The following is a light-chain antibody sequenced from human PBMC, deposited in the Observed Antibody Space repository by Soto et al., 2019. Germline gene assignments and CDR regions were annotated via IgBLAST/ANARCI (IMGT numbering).Light chain of an antibody. Sequence: EIVLTQSPGTLSLSPGERATLSCRAGQSVSSSYLAWYQQKHGQAPRLLIYGASSRATGIPARFSGSGSGTDFTLTISRLEPEDVAVYYCQQYGSSPPITFGQGTRLEIK. CDR2: GAS. CDR3: QQYGSSPPIT. J-gene: IGKJ5*01. V-gene: IGKV3-20*01. CDR1: QSVSSSY.